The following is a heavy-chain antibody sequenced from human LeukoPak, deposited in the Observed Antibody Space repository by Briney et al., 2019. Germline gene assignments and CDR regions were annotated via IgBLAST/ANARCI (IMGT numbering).Heavy chain of an antibody. Sequence: GESLKISCKGSGCSFTSYWIGWVRQMPGKGLEWMGIIWPGDSDTRYSPSFQGQVTISVDKSISTAYLQWSSLKASDTAIYYCARHISFYFDYWGQGTLVTVSS. D-gene: IGHD3-16*02. J-gene: IGHJ4*02. CDR3: ARHISFYFDY. V-gene: IGHV5-51*01. CDR1: GCSFTSYW. CDR2: IWPGDSDT.